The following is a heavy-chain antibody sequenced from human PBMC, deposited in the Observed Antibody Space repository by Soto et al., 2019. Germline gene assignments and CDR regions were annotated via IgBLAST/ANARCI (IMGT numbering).Heavy chain of an antibody. CDR1: GGSVSSGGYY. Sequence: SSETLSLTCTVSGGSVSSGGYYWSWIRQHPGKGLEWIGYIYYSGSTYYNPSLKSRVTISVDTSKNQFSLKLSSVTAADTAVYYCARVKEGARAFDYWGQGTRVTVSP. J-gene: IGHJ4*02. CDR3: ARVKEGARAFDY. CDR2: IYYSGST. V-gene: IGHV4-31*03. D-gene: IGHD1-26*01.